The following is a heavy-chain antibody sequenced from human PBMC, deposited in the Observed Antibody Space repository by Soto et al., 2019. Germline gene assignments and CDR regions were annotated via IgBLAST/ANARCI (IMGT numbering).Heavy chain of an antibody. V-gene: IGHV4-39*01. CDR1: GGSISSSSYY. CDR2: IYYSGST. Sequence: QLQLQESGPGLVKPSETLSLTCTVSGGSISSSSYYWGWIRQPPGKGLEWIGSIYYSGSTYYNPSLKSRVTISVDTSKNQFSLKLSSVTAADTAVYYCARHEPLYQLLCKGWFDPWGQGTLVTVSS. D-gene: IGHD2-2*01. J-gene: IGHJ5*02. CDR3: ARHEPLYQLLCKGWFDP.